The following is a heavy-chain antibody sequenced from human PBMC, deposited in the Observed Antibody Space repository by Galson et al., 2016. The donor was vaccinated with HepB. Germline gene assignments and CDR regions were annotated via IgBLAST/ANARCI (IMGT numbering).Heavy chain of an antibody. CDR1: GFSFGEYA. J-gene: IGHJ6*02. CDR3: AKDKVSYYYYGMGV. CDR2: IIWNSASI. D-gene: IGHD2-21*01. V-gene: IGHV3-9*01. Sequence: SLRLSCAASGFSFGEYAMHWVRQAPGKGLEWVSGIIWNSASIAYADSVKGRFTISRDNAKKSLYLQMNSLRAEDTALYYCAKDKVSYYYYGMGVWGQGTMVTVSS.